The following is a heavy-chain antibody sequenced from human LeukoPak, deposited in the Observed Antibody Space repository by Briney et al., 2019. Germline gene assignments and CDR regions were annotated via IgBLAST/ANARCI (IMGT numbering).Heavy chain of an antibody. D-gene: IGHD2-15*01. J-gene: IGHJ3*02. CDR1: GGSISSYY. Sequence: SETLSLTCTVSGGSISSYYWSWIRQPPGKGLEWFGYIYYSGSTNYNPSLKSRVTISVDTSKNQFSLMLSSVTAADTAVYYCARSSYCSGGSCYRDAFDIWGQGTMVTVSS. V-gene: IGHV4-59*01. CDR3: ARSSYCSGGSCYRDAFDI. CDR2: IYYSGST.